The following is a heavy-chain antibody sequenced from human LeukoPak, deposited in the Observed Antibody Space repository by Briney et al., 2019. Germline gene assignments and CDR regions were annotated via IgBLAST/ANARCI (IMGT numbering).Heavy chain of an antibody. Sequence: PSETLSLTCTVSGGSISSYYWSWIRQPPGKGLEWIGYIYYSGSTNYNPSLKSRVTISVDTSKNQFSLKLSSVTAADTAVYYCASSRGTRWYLDYWGKGTLVTVSS. CDR2: IYYSGST. CDR3: ASSRGTRWYLDY. J-gene: IGHJ4*02. V-gene: IGHV4-59*08. D-gene: IGHD3-16*01. CDR1: GGSISSYY.